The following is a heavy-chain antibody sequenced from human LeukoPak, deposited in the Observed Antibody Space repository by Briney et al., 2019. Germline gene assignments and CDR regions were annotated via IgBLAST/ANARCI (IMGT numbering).Heavy chain of an antibody. CDR2: IIPIFGTA. Sequence: SVKVSCKASGGTFSSYAISWVRQAPGQGLEWMGGIIPIFGTANYAQKFQGRVTITAGESTSTAYMELSSLRSEDTAVYYCAGVEMATANWFDPWGQGTLVTVSS. J-gene: IGHJ5*02. V-gene: IGHV1-69*13. CDR1: GGTFSSYA. CDR3: AGVEMATANWFDP. D-gene: IGHD5-24*01.